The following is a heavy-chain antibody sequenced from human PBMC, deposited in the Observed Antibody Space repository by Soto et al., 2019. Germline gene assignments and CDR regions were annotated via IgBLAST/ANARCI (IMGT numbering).Heavy chain of an antibody. V-gene: IGHV4-4*07. CDR3: ARMRAAGTFDY. J-gene: IGHJ4*02. Sequence: ETLSLTCTVSGGSISSYYWSWIRQPPGKGLEWIGRIYSDGSTNYNPSLKSRVTMSVDTSKNQFSLKLTSMTAADTAMYYCARMRAAGTFDYWGQGTLVTVSS. CDR1: GGSISSYY. D-gene: IGHD6-13*01. CDR2: IYSDGST.